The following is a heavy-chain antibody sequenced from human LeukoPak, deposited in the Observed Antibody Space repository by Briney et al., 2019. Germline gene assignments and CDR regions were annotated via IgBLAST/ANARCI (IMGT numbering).Heavy chain of an antibody. CDR3: AKGPLPYDSSGYSNY. D-gene: IGHD3-22*01. J-gene: IGHJ4*02. V-gene: IGHV3-23*01. CDR1: GFTFSSYA. Sequence: GGSLRLSCVASGFTFSSYAMSWVRQAPGKGLEWVSAISGSGGSTYYADSVKGRFTISRDNSKNTLYLQMNSLRAEDTAVYYCAKGPLPYDSSGYSNYWGQGTLVTVSS. CDR2: ISGSGGST.